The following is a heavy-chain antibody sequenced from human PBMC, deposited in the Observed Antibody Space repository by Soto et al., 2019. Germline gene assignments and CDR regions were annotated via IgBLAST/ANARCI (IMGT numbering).Heavy chain of an antibody. CDR3: ARAAARRRDAHSGWFDP. Sequence: PSETLSLTCAVYGGSFSGYYWSWIRQPPGKGLEWIGEINHSGSTNYNPSLKSRVTISVDTSKNQFSLKLSSVTAADTAVYYCARAAARRRDAHSGWFDPWGQGTLVTVSS. CDR2: INHSGST. V-gene: IGHV4-34*01. CDR1: GGSFSGYY. D-gene: IGHD6-6*01. J-gene: IGHJ5*02.